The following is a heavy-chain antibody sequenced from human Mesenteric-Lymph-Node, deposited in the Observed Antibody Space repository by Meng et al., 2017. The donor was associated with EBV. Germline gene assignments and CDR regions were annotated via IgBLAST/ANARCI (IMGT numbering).Heavy chain of an antibody. J-gene: IGHJ4*02. CDR1: GGSFSCYH. Sequence: QVQLQQWAAGLLEPSETLSPSCKAPGGSFSCYHWSWIRQPPGKGLEYIGEISQSGDTTYNPSLKSRVTISVDRSRNQFSLKMASVTAADTAVYYCARGAIFGIVITYFDYWSQGTLVTVSS. CDR3: ARGAIFGIVITYFDY. D-gene: IGHD3-3*02. CDR2: ISQSGDT. V-gene: IGHV4-34*01.